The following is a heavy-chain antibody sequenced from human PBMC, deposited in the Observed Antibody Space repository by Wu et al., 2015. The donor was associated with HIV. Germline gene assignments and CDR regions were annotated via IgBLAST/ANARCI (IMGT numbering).Heavy chain of an antibody. CDR3: ARTLATRPSFALDI. D-gene: IGHD6-6*01. J-gene: IGHJ3*02. Sequence: QVQLVQSGAEVKKPGASVKVSCKASGYTFTSYGISWLRQAPGQGLEWMGWISPNSGGTEYAQKFQGRVSMSRDTYTKTAYLEVRRVTSDDTAVYFCARTLATRPSFALDIWGQGTMLIVSS. CDR1: GYTFTSYG. CDR2: ISPNSGGT. V-gene: IGHV1-18*01.